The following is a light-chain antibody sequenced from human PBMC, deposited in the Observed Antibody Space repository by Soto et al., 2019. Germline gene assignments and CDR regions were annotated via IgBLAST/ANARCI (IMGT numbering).Light chain of an antibody. CDR3: QQYNYWPPIT. CDR2: YAS. V-gene: IGKV3-15*01. J-gene: IGKJ5*01. Sequence: EVMMTQSPATLSVSPGETATLSCRASQSVGNNIAWYQQKPGQAPRLLIYYASTRVTGIPARFSGSGSGTDFTLTISSLQSEDFALYYCQQYNYWPPITFGQGTRLEIK. CDR1: QSVGNN.